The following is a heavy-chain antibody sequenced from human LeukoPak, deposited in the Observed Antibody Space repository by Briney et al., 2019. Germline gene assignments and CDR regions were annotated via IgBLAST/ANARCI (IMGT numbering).Heavy chain of an antibody. V-gene: IGHV3-33*06. CDR2: IWYDGSNK. J-gene: IGHJ4*02. CDR1: RFTFSSYG. CDR3: ANEYSGSYYC. Sequence: GRSQRLSCAASRFTFSSYGMHWVRQAPGKGLEWVAVIWYDGSNKYYADSVKGRFTISRDNSKNTLYLQMNSLRAEDTAVYYCANEYSGSYYCWGQGTLVTVSS. D-gene: IGHD1-26*01.